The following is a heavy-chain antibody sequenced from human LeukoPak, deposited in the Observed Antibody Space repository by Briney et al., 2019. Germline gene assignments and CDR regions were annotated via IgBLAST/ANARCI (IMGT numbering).Heavy chain of an antibody. Sequence: SETLSLTCDVYGGSFSGYYWSWIRQPPGKGLEWIGEINHSGSTNYNPSLKSRVTISVDTSKNQFSLKLSSVTAADTAVYYCARSVDTAEAQIAFDYWGQGTLVTVSS. CDR2: INHSGST. D-gene: IGHD5-18*01. CDR1: GGSFSGYY. V-gene: IGHV4-34*01. CDR3: ARSVDTAEAQIAFDY. J-gene: IGHJ4*02.